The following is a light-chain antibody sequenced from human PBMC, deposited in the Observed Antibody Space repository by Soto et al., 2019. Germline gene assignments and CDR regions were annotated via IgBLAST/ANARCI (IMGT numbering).Light chain of an antibody. CDR2: DVS. Sequence: EIVLTQSPATLSLSPGERATLSCRASQSVSSYLAWYQQRPGQAPRLLIYDVSNGATGIPARFSGSGSGTDFTLTISSLVPEDFAVYYCQQSSDWPLTFGGGTNVEIK. CDR1: QSVSSY. CDR3: QQSSDWPLT. V-gene: IGKV3-11*01. J-gene: IGKJ4*01.